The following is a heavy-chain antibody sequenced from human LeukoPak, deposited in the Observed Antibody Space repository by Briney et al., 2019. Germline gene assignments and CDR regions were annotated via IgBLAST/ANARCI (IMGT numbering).Heavy chain of an antibody. J-gene: IGHJ5*02. CDR2: IYHSGST. Sequence: SETLSLTCAVSGGSISSGGYSWSWIRQPPGKGLEWIGYIYHSGSTYYNPSLKSRVTISVDTSKNQFSLKLSSVTAADTAVYYCAREAVTTGWFDPWGQGTLVTVSS. D-gene: IGHD4-17*01. V-gene: IGHV4-30-2*01. CDR3: AREAVTTGWFDP. CDR1: GGSISSGGYS.